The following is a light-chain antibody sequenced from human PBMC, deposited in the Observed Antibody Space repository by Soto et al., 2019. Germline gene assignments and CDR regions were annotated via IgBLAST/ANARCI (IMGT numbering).Light chain of an antibody. CDR2: DPS. V-gene: IGKV3-20*01. CDR3: HQHAHSPWT. CDR1: ESVGNNY. Sequence: EIVLTQSPGTLSLSPGEGATLSCRASESVGNNYLAWYQQKPGQAPRLLIYDPSTRATGTPDRFSGSGSGTDFTLTISRLEPEDFAVYYCHQHAHSPWTFGQGTKVEIK. J-gene: IGKJ1*01.